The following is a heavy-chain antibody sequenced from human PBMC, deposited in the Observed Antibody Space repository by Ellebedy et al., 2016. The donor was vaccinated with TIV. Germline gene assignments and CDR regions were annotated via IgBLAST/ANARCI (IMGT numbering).Heavy chain of an antibody. D-gene: IGHD5-18*01. CDR3: AREGYSYGYAQLVYYFDY. CDR2: INPSGGST. V-gene: IGHV1-46*01. Sequence: ASVKVSXKASGYTFTSYYMHWVRQAPGQGLEWMGIINPSGGSTSYAQKFQGRVTMTRDTSTSTVYMELSSLRSEDTAVYYCAREGYSYGYAQLVYYFDYWGQGTLVTVSS. J-gene: IGHJ4*02. CDR1: GYTFTSYY.